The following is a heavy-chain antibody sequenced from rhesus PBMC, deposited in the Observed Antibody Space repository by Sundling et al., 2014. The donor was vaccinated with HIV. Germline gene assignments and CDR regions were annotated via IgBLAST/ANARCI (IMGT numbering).Heavy chain of an antibody. CDR2: ISYDGSKK. D-gene: IGHD3-28*01. CDR1: GFTFSNYG. CDR3: ARDGEITMVVGINWYGLDS. V-gene: IGHV3-54*02. Sequence: EVQLVESGGGLVQPGGSLRLSCSASGFTFSNYGMHWVRQAPGKGLEWVAVISYDGSKKYYADSVKDRSTISRDNSKNMLYLQMNNLKLEDTAVYYCARDGEITMVVGINWYGLDSWGQGVVVTVSS. J-gene: IGHJ6*01.